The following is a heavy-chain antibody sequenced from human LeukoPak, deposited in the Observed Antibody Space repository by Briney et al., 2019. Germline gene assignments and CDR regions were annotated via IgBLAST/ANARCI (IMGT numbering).Heavy chain of an antibody. Sequence: PGGSLRLSCAASGFTFDDYAMHWVRQAPGKGLEWVSGISWNSGGIGYADSVKGRFTISRDNAKNSLYLQMNSLRAEDTALYYCAKWGKQSFDYWGQGTLVTVSS. J-gene: IGHJ4*02. CDR2: ISWNSGGI. D-gene: IGHD7-27*01. CDR1: GFTFDDYA. V-gene: IGHV3-9*01. CDR3: AKWGKQSFDY.